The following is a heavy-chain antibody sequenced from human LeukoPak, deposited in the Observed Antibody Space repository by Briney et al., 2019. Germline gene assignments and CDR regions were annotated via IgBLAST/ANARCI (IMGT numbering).Heavy chain of an antibody. J-gene: IGHJ6*04. V-gene: IGHV1-69*06. CDR1: GGTFSSYA. D-gene: IGHD2-15*01. Sequence: ASVKVSCKASGGTFSSYAISWVRQAPGQGLEWMGGIIPIFGTANYAQKFQSRVTITADKSTSTAYMELSSLRSEDTAVYYCARERRVVVAPRSYYYYGMDVWGKGTTVTVSS. CDR2: IIPIFGTA. CDR3: ARERRVVVAPRSYYYYGMDV.